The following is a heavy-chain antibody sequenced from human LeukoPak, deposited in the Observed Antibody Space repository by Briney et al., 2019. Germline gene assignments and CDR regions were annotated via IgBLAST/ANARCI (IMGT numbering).Heavy chain of an antibody. D-gene: IGHD5-24*01. Sequence: PSETLSLTCTVSGXYISSYYWSWIRQPPGKGLEWIGYIYYSGSTNYNPSLKSRVTISVDTSKNQFSLKLSSVTAADTAVYYCARGSRDGYNELHFDYWGQGTLVTVSS. J-gene: IGHJ4*02. CDR2: IYYSGST. V-gene: IGHV4-59*01. CDR3: ARGSRDGYNELHFDY. CDR1: GXYISSYY.